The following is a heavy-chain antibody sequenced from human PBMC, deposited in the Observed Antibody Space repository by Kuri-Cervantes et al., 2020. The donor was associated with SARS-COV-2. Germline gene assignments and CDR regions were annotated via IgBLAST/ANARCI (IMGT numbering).Heavy chain of an antibody. D-gene: IGHD4-17*01. CDR2: IYYSGST. CDR1: GFSLSTSGMC. Sequence: SGPTLVKPTQTLTLTCTFSGFSLSTSGMCVSWIRQPPGKALEWIGYIYYSGSTNYNPSLKSRVTISVDTSKNQFSLKLSSVTAADTAVYYCARDQYGERGWFDPWGQGTLVTVSS. J-gene: IGHJ5*02. CDR3: ARDQYGERGWFDP. V-gene: IGHV4-61*08.